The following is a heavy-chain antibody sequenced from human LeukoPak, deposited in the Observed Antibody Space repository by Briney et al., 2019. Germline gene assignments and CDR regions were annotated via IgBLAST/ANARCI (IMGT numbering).Heavy chain of an antibody. CDR3: ARRPRVGWKGPDY. Sequence: SETLSLTCAVYGGSFSGYYWSWIRQPPGKGLEWIGEINHSGSTNYNPSLKSRVTISVDTSKNQFSLKLSSVTAADTAVYYRARRPRVGWKGPDYWGQGTLVTVSS. CDR1: GGSFSGYY. J-gene: IGHJ4*02. CDR2: INHSGST. D-gene: IGHD1-1*01. V-gene: IGHV4-34*01.